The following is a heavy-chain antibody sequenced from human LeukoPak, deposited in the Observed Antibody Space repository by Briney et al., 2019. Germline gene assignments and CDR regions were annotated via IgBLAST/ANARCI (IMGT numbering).Heavy chain of an antibody. CDR3: ATHDVLTGYPYFDF. J-gene: IGHJ4*02. D-gene: IGHD3-9*01. Sequence: GGSLRLSCAASGFTFSSYWMSWVRQAPGKGLEWVANIKQDGSEKYYVDSVKGRFTISRDNAKNSLYLQMNSLRAEDTAVYYCATHDVLTGYPYFDFWGQGTLVTVSS. CDR2: IKQDGSEK. CDR1: GFTFSSYW. V-gene: IGHV3-7*01.